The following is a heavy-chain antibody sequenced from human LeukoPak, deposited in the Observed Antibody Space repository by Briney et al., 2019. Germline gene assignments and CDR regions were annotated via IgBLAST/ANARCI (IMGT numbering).Heavy chain of an antibody. CDR1: GGSISTSSYY. Sequence: PSETLSLTCTVSGGSISTSSYYWGWVRQPPGKGLEWIGNIFYSGSTYYSPSLKSRVTISVDTSKNQFSLKLSSVTAADTAVYYCAREVQYYYDSSGYFDNWGQGTLVTVSS. V-gene: IGHV4-39*07. J-gene: IGHJ4*02. CDR3: AREVQYYYDSSGYFDN. D-gene: IGHD3-22*01. CDR2: IFYSGST.